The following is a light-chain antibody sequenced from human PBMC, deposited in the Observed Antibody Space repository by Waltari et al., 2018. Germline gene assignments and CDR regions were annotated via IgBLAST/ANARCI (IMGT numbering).Light chain of an antibody. CDR1: SSDVGSYNL. J-gene: IGLJ1*01. V-gene: IGLV2-23*02. CDR3: CSYAGSSTFYYV. CDR2: EVS. Sequence: QSALTQPASVSGSPGQSIPISCTGTSSDVGSYNLVSWYQQHQGKAPKLMIYEVSKRPSGVSNRFSGSKSGNTASLTISGLQAEDEADYYCCSYAGSSTFYYVFGTGTKVTVL.